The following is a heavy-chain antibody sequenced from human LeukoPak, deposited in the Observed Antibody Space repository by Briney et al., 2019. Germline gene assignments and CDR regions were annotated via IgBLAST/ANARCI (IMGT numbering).Heavy chain of an antibody. D-gene: IGHD4-17*01. CDR3: ARGTYGDYKIFDY. J-gene: IGHJ4*02. Sequence: PGRFLRLSCAASGFTFSSYAMHWVRQAPGKGLEWVAVISYDGSNKYYADSVKGRFTISRDNSKNTLYLQMNSLRAEDTAVYYCARGTYGDYKIFDYWGQGTLVTVSS. CDR1: GFTFSSYA. CDR2: ISYDGSNK. V-gene: IGHV3-30-3*01.